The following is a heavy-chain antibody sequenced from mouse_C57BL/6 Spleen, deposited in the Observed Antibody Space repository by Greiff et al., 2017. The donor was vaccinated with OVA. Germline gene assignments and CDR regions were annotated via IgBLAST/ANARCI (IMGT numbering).Heavy chain of an antibody. CDR1: GYTFTDYN. CDR3: ARGDYGSSWFAY. Sequence: VQLKESGPELVKPGASVKMSCKASGYTFTDYNMNWVKQSHGKSLEWIGYIKPNNGGTSYNQKFKGKATLTVNKSSSTSYMELRSLTSEDSSVYYCARGDYGSSWFAYWGQGTLVTVSA. D-gene: IGHD1-1*01. J-gene: IGHJ3*01. V-gene: IGHV1-22*01. CDR2: IKPNNGGT.